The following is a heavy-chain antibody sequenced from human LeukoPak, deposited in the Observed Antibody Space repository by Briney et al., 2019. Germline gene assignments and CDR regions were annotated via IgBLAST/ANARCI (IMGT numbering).Heavy chain of an antibody. J-gene: IGHJ4*02. CDR3: ASTGYCSGGSCPDY. CDR2: IYYSGST. D-gene: IGHD2-15*01. CDR1: GVSISSYY. V-gene: IGHV4-59*01. Sequence: PSETLSLTCTVSGVSISSYYWSWIRQPPGKGLEWVGYIYYSGSTNYNPSLKSRVTISVDTSKNQFSLKLSSVTAADTAVYYCASTGYCSGGSCPDYWGQGTLVTVSS.